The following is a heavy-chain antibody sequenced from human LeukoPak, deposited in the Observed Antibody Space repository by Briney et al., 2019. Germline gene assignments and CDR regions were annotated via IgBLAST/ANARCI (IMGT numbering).Heavy chain of an antibody. V-gene: IGHV3-23*01. CDR3: AKVVRYYDFWSGEYYFDY. CDR1: GFTFSSYA. Sequence: PGGSLRLSCTASGFTFSSYAMSWVRQAPGKGLEWVSAISGSGGSTYYADSVKGRFTISRDNSKNTLYLQMNSLRAEDTAVYYCAKVVRYYDFWSGEYYFDYWGQGTLVTVSS. CDR2: ISGSGGST. J-gene: IGHJ4*02. D-gene: IGHD3-3*01.